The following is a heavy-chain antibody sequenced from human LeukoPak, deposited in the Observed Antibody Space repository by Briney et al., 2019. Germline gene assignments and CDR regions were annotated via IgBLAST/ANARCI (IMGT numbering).Heavy chain of an antibody. CDR2: ISAYNGNT. Sequence: WASVTVSCKASGYTFTSYGISWVRQAPGQGLEWMGWISAYNGNTNYAQKLQGRVTMTTDTSTSTAYMELRSLRSDDTAVYYCARGSQEALSTPYDFWSGDYFDYWGQGTLVTVSS. J-gene: IGHJ4*02. CDR1: GYTFTSYG. D-gene: IGHD3-3*01. V-gene: IGHV1-18*01. CDR3: ARGSQEALSTPYDFWSGDYFDY.